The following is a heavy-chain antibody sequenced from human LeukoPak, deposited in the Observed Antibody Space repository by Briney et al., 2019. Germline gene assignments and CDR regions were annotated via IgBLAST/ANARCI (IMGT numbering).Heavy chain of an antibody. J-gene: IGHJ6*03. D-gene: IGHD6-6*01. Sequence: ASVKVSCKASGYTFTGYYMHWVRQAPGQGLEWMGWINPNSGGTNYAQKFQGRVTMTRDTSISTAYMELSRLRSDDTAVYYCALYSSSSVLIRYYYYYMDVWGKGTTVTVSS. CDR2: INPNSGGT. CDR1: GYTFTGYY. V-gene: IGHV1-2*02. CDR3: ALYSSSSVLIRYYYYYMDV.